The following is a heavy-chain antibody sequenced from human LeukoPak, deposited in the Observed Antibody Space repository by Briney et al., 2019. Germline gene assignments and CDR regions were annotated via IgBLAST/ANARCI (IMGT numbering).Heavy chain of an antibody. V-gene: IGHV1-18*01. CDR3: ARSWGEVGRDYLDY. D-gene: IGHD1-26*01. CDR2: ISASNGDT. Sequence: GASVKVSCKTSGYSFITYGISWVRQAPGQGLEWMGWISASNGDTNYAQNLQGRVTMTTDTFTATAYMELRNLRSDDTAVYYCARSWGEVGRDYLDYWGQGTLVTVSS. CDR1: GYSFITYG. J-gene: IGHJ4*02.